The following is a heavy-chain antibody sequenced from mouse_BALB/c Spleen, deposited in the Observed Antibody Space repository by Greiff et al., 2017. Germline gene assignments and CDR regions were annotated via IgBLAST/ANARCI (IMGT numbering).Heavy chain of an antibody. D-gene: IGHD2-4*01. J-gene: IGHJ4*01. V-gene: IGHV3-2*02. CDR1: GYSITSDYA. CDR3: AGYDYDQVEMDY. CDR2: ISYSGST. Sequence: EVQLQESGPGLVKPSQSLSLTCTVTGYSITSDYAWNWIRQFPGNKLEWMGYISYSGSTSYNPSLKSRISITRDTSKNQFFLQLNSVTTEDTATYYCAGYDYDQVEMDYWGQGTSVTVSS.